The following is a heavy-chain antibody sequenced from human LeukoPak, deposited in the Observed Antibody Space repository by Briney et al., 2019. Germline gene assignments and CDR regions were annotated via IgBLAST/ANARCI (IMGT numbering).Heavy chain of an antibody. CDR1: GGSISSYY. Sequence: SETLSLTCTVSGGSISSYYWSWIRQPAGKGLEWIGRRSTNYNPSLKSRVTMSVDTSKNQFSLKLSSVTAADTAVYYCARLIVGASAGVWGKGTTVTVSS. D-gene: IGHD1-26*01. V-gene: IGHV4-4*07. CDR3: ARLIVGASAGV. CDR2: RST. J-gene: IGHJ6*04.